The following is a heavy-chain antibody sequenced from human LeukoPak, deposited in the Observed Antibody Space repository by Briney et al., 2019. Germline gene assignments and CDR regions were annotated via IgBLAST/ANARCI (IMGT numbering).Heavy chain of an antibody. J-gene: IGHJ3*02. CDR2: IIPILGIA. D-gene: IGHD3-22*01. V-gene: IGHV1-69*04. CDR1: GGTFSSYA. CDR3: ARDEEYYYDSSGQHFDT. Sequence: ASVKVSCKASGGTFSSYAISWVRQAPGQGLEWMGRIIPILGIANYAQKFQGRVTITADKSTSTAYLELSSLRSEDTAVYYCARDEEYYYDSSGQHFDTWGQGTMVTVSS.